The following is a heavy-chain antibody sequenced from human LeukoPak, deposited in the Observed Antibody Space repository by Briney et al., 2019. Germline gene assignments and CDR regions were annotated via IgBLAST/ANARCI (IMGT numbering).Heavy chain of an antibody. CDR3: AKVGCSGGSCYSYFDL. Sequence: GRSLRLSCAASGFTFSSYGMHWVRQAPGKGLEWVAVISYDGSKKYYADSVKGRFTISRDNSKNTLYLQMNSLRAEDTAVYYCAKVGCSGGSCYSYFDLWGRGTLVTVSS. CDR1: GFTFSSYG. J-gene: IGHJ2*01. V-gene: IGHV3-30*18. CDR2: ISYDGSKK. D-gene: IGHD2-15*01.